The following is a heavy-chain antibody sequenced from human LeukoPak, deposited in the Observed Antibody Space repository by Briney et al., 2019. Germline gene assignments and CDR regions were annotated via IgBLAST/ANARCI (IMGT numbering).Heavy chain of an antibody. Sequence: ASVKVSCKASGGTFSSYAISWVRQAPGQGLEWMGGIIPIFGTANYAQKFQGRVTITADESASTAYMELSSLRSEDTAVYYCARVPRPGSESYPWSWFDPWGQGTLVTVSS. CDR1: GGTFSSYA. D-gene: IGHD3-10*01. J-gene: IGHJ5*02. CDR3: ARVPRPGSESYPWSWFDP. CDR2: IIPIFGTA. V-gene: IGHV1-69*13.